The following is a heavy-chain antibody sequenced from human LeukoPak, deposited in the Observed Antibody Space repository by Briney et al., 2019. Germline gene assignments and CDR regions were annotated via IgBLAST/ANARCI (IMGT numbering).Heavy chain of an antibody. J-gene: IGHJ4*02. CDR2: MNPNSGNT. V-gene: IGHV1-8*01. CDR3: ARSRRRLHSSGWFPLGY. CDR1: GYTFTSYD. Sequence: ASVKVSCKASGYTFTSYDINWVRQATGQGLEWMGWMNPNSGNTGYAQKFQGRVTMTRNTSISTACMELSSLRSEDTAVYYCARSRRRLHSSGWFPLGYWGQGTLVTVSS. D-gene: IGHD6-19*01.